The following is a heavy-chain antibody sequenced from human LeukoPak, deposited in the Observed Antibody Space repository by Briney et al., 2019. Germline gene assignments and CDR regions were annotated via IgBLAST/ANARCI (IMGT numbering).Heavy chain of an antibody. J-gene: IGHJ4*02. Sequence: GGSLRLSCAASGFTFSSSSMNWVRQAPGKGLEWVSSISSTSNYMYYVDSVKGRFTISRDNARNSLYLQMNSLRAEDTAVYYCARDLRDGYNYGVDYWGQGTLVTVSS. CDR3: ARDLRDGYNYGVDY. CDR2: ISSTSNYM. V-gene: IGHV3-21*01. D-gene: IGHD5-12*01. CDR1: GFTFSSSS.